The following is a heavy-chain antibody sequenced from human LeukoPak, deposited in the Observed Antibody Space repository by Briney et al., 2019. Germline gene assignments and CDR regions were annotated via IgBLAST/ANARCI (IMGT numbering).Heavy chain of an antibody. CDR2: MNPNSGNT. CDR1: GYTFTSYE. D-gene: IGHD6-6*01. Sequence: GASVKVSCKASGYTFTSYEINWVRQATGQGLEWMGWMNPNSGNTGYAQKFQGRVTMTRNTSISTAYMELSSLRSEDTAVYYCATSSSSVGGAFDIWGQGTMVTVSS. V-gene: IGHV1-8*01. CDR3: ATSSSSVGGAFDI. J-gene: IGHJ3*02.